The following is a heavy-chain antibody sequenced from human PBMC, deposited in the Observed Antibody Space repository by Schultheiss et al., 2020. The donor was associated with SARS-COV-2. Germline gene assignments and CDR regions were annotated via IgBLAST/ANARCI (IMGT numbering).Heavy chain of an antibody. V-gene: IGHV1-8*01. D-gene: IGHD6-13*01. J-gene: IGHJ5*02. CDR2: MNPNSGNT. Sequence: ASVKVSCKASGYTFTSYDINWVRQATGQGLEWMGWMNPNSGNTGYAQKLQGRVTMTTDTSTSTAYMELRSLGSDDTAVYYCARDRDIAAAATPFDPWGQGTLVTVSS. CDR3: ARDRDIAAAATPFDP. CDR1: GYTFTSYD.